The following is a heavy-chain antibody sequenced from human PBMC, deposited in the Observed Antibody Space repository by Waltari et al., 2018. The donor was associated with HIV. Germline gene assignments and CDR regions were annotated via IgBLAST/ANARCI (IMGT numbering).Heavy chain of an antibody. CDR2: IYYSGST. D-gene: IGHD3-22*01. J-gene: IGHJ4*02. V-gene: IGHV4-31*03. CDR3: ARDKDSSGYHFDY. Sequence: QVQLQESGPVLVQPSQTLSLTCPFSRGSIRSGGYSWSWIRQHPGKGLEWIGYIYYSGSTYYNPSLKSRVTISVDTSKNQFSLKLSSVTAADTAVYYCARDKDSSGYHFDYWGQGTLVTVSS. CDR1: RGSIRSGGYS.